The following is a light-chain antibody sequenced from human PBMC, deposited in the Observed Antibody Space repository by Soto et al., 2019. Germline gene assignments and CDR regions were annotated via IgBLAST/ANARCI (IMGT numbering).Light chain of an antibody. CDR2: DAS. CDR1: QSVSGW. Sequence: DIQMTQSPSTLSASVGDTVTVTCRASQSVSGWLAWYQQKPGEAPKLLIYDASALPSGVPSRFSGSGSGTKFTLTIASLQPDDFATYYCQQYETFSGTVGPGTKVDSK. J-gene: IGKJ1*01. V-gene: IGKV1-5*01. CDR3: QQYETFSGT.